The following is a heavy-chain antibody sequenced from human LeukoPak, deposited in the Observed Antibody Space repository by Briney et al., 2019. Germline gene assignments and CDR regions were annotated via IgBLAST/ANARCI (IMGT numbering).Heavy chain of an antibody. D-gene: IGHD1-14*01. CDR2: ISYSGTT. CDR3: ARDTGVRPRVAHFDY. V-gene: IGHV4-39*07. CDR1: GGSISSNSYY. Sequence: SETLSLTCTVSGGSISSNSYYWGWIRQPPGKGLEWIGSISYSGTTYYNPSLKSRVTISVDTSKNQFSLKLSSVTAADTAVYYCARDTGVRPRVAHFDYWGQGTLVTVSS. J-gene: IGHJ4*02.